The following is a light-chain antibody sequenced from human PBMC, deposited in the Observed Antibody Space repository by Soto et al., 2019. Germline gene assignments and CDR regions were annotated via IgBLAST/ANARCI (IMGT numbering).Light chain of an antibody. J-gene: IGLJ2*01. CDR2: EVN. V-gene: IGLV2-8*01. CDR3: CSYAGSYASGVV. CDR1: SSDVGRHKY. Sequence: QSALTQPPSASGSPGQSVTISCTGSSSDVGRHKYVSWYQQHPGKAPKLLIFEVNKRPSGVPDRFSASTSGITASLTISGLQADDEADYYCCSYAGSYASGVVFGGGTKLTVL.